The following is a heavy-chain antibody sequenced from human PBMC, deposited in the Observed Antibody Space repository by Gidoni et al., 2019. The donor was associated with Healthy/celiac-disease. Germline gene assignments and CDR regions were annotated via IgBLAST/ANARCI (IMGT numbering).Heavy chain of an antibody. V-gene: IGHV3-9*01. D-gene: IGHD5-12*01. J-gene: IGHJ4*02. CDR2: IIWNSGSI. CDR3: AKDIRDSGYDPIGYFDY. CDR1: GFTFDDYA. Sequence: EVQLVESGGGLVQPGRSLRLYCAASGFTFDDYAMHWVRQAPGKGLEWVSGIIWNSGSIGYADSVKGRFTISRDNAKNSLYLQMNSLRAEDTALYYCAKDIRDSGYDPIGYFDYWGQGTLVTVSS.